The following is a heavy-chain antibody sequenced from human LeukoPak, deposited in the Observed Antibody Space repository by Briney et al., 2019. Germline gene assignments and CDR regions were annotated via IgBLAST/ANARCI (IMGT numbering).Heavy chain of an antibody. CDR2: ISAYNGNT. V-gene: IGHV1-18*04. D-gene: IGHD3-10*01. J-gene: IGHJ4*02. Sequence: ASVKVSCKASGYTFTSYGISWVRQAPGQGLEWMGWISAYNGNTNYAQKLQGRVTMTTDTSTSTAYMELRSLRSDDTAVYYCARAPDYYGSGGYYNPFYYWGQGTLVTVSS. CDR3: ARAPDYYGSGGYYNPFYY. CDR1: GYTFTSYG.